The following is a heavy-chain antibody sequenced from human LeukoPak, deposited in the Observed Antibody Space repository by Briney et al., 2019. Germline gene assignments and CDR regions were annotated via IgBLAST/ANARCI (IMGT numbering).Heavy chain of an antibody. CDR3: ARDPTDYYESSGYSDYYYYGMDV. V-gene: IGHV1-46*01. CDR1: GYIFTKYH. Sequence: ASVKVSCKASGYIFTKYHMHWVRQAPGQCLEWMGMINPSGEDTTYAQRFQGRVTVTRDTSTSRVYMELRNLGFEDTAVYYCARDPTDYYESSGYSDYYYYGMDVWGQGTTVTVSS. J-gene: IGHJ6*02. D-gene: IGHD3-22*01. CDR2: INPSGEDT.